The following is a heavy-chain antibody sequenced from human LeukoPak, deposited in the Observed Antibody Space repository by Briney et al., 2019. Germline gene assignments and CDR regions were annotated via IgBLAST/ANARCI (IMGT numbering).Heavy chain of an antibody. J-gene: IGHJ4*02. Sequence: ASVKLSCKASGYTFTIYGITWGRQAPGQGLECMGWISAYSDNANYAQKSQRRVTMTTDTSTSTAYMALRSLRSDDTAVYYRARADRLLWFGELDYWGQGTLVTVSS. V-gene: IGHV1-18*01. CDR2: ISAYSDNA. CDR3: ARADRLLWFGELDY. CDR1: GYTFTIYG. D-gene: IGHD3-10*01.